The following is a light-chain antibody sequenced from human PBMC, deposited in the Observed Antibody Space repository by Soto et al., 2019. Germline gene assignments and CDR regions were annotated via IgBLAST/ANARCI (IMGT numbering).Light chain of an antibody. CDR2: GAS. CDR1: QSVSSSY. V-gene: IGKV3-20*01. J-gene: IGKJ1*01. CDR3: QQYGSSPQT. Sequence: VLTQSPGTLSLSPGERATLSCRASQSVSSSYLAWYQQKPGQAPRLLIYGASSRATGSPDRLSGSGSGTDFTLTISRLEPEDCAVYYCQQYGSSPQTFGQGTKVEIK.